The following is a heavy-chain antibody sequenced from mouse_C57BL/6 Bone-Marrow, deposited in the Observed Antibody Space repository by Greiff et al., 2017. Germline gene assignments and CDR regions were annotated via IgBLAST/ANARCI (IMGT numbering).Heavy chain of an antibody. CDR3: SRWGCYRNSPAWFDY. D-gene: IGHD1-1*01. Sequence: QVQLQQPGTELVKPGASVKLSCKASGYSFTSYWMHWVKQRPGQGLEWIGNINPSNGGTNYNEKFKSKATLTVAKSSSTAYMQLTSLTSEDSAVYDCSRWGCYRNSPAWFDYWGQGTLVTVSA. J-gene: IGHJ3*01. V-gene: IGHV1-53*01. CDR2: INPSNGGT. CDR1: GYSFTSYW.